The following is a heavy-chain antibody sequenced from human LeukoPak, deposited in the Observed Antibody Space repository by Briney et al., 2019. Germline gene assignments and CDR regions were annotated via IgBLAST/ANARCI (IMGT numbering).Heavy chain of an antibody. V-gene: IGHV5-51*01. CDR2: TYPGDSDT. J-gene: IGHJ4*02. D-gene: IGHD5-12*01. CDR3: ARGLVTTSLFDY. Sequence: GESLKISCGGSGYTFTNYWIAWVRQMPGKGREWMGFTYPGDSDTRYSPSFRGQVTISADKSTNTAYLQWSSLKASDTAIYYCARGLVTTSLFDYWGQGTLVTVSS. CDR1: GYTFTNYW.